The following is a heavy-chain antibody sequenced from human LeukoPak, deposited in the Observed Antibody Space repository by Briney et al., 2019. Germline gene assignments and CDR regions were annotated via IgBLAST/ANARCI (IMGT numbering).Heavy chain of an antibody. Sequence: ASVKVSCKASGYTFTGYYMHWVRQAPGQGLEWMGWINPNSGGTNYAQKFQGRVTMTRDTSISTAYMELSRLRSGDTAVYYCASHSGIAAAGTDYWGQGTLVTVSS. J-gene: IGHJ4*02. CDR2: INPNSGGT. CDR3: ASHSGIAAAGTDY. D-gene: IGHD6-13*01. CDR1: GYTFTGYY. V-gene: IGHV1-2*02.